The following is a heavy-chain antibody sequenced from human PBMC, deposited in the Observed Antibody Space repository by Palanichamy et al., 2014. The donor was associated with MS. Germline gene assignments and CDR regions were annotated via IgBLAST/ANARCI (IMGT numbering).Heavy chain of an antibody. CDR2: IYSGGST. CDR1: FTVSSNY. Sequence: EVQLVESGGGLIQPGGSRETLLCSLWFTVSSNYMSWVRQAPGKGLEWVSVIYSGGSTYYADSVKGRFTISRDNSKNTLYLQMNSLRAEDTAVYYCARSVRTTVPGRVDAFDIWGQGTVVTVSS. CDR3: ARSVRTTVPGRVDAFDI. J-gene: IGHJ3*02. D-gene: IGHD1-7*01. V-gene: IGHV3-53*01.